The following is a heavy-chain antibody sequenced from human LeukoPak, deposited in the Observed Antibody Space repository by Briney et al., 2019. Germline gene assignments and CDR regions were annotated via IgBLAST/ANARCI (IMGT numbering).Heavy chain of an antibody. J-gene: IGHJ6*03. CDR2: IWYDGSNK. CDR1: GFTFNSNG. D-gene: IGHD3-22*01. Sequence: PGTSLRLSCAASGFTFNSNGMHWVRQAPGKVLEGGALIWYDGSNKYYADSVKGRFTISRDNSENTLYLQMNSLRVEDTPVYHCAKADNTNGYYPAFYYYMAVWGKGTTVPVPS. V-gene: IGHV3-33*06. CDR3: AKADNTNGYYPAFYYYMAV.